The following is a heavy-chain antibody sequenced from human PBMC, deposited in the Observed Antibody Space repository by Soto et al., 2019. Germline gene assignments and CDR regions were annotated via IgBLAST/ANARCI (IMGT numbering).Heavy chain of an antibody. V-gene: IGHV3-23*01. CDR2: ISGNGANT. CDR3: AKDYGSSRYFFDY. Sequence: PGGSLRLSCAASGFTFINYAMTWVRQAPGEGLEWVSTISGNGANTHYADSVKGRFSISRDNSKNTLYIQMNSPRADDTAVYYCAKDYGSSRYFFDYWGQGALVTVSS. D-gene: IGHD6-19*01. CDR1: GFTFINYA. J-gene: IGHJ4*02.